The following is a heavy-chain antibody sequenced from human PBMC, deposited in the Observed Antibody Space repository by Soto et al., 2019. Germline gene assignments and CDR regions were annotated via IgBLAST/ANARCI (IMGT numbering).Heavy chain of an antibody. CDR3: ARGGGRGYSYGYGIRDDAFNL. D-gene: IGHD5-18*01. V-gene: IGHV4-34*01. CDR1: GGSFSGYY. J-gene: IGHJ3*01. Sequence: SETLSLTCAVYGGSFSGYYWSWIRQPPGKGLEWIGEINHLGRTNYNPSRKSRVTILVDKSKNQFSLKMNSVTAADTAVYFCARGGGRGYSYGYGIRDDAFNLWGQGTMGTVS. CDR2: INHLGRT.